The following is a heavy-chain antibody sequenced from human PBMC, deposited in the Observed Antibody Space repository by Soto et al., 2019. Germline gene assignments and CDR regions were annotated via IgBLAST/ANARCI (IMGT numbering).Heavy chain of an antibody. Sequence: ASVKVSCKASGYTFTSYDINWVRQATGQGLEWMGWMNPNSGNTDYAQKFQGRVTMTTDTSMNTAYMELSGLRSDDTALYYCARDSQAYVWFGEFQSLGLDYWGQGTLVTVSS. V-gene: IGHV1-8*01. CDR2: MNPNSGNT. CDR1: GYTFTSYD. J-gene: IGHJ4*02. CDR3: ARDSQAYVWFGEFQSLGLDY. D-gene: IGHD3-10*01.